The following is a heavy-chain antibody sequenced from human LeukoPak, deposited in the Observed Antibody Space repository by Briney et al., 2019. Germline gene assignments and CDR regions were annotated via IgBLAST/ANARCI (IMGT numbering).Heavy chain of an antibody. J-gene: IGHJ4*02. CDR1: GFTFSSYS. V-gene: IGHV3-48*04. CDR3: ARGWSSSFDY. CDR2: ISSSSSTI. D-gene: IGHD6-13*01. Sequence: GGSPRLSCAASGFTFSSYSMNWVRQAPGKGLEWVSYISSSSSTIYYADSVKGRFTISRDNAKNSLYLQMNSLRAEDTAVYYCARGWSSSFDYWGQGTLVTVSS.